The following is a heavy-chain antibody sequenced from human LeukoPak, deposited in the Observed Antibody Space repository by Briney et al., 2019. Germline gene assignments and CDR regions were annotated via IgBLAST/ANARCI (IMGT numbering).Heavy chain of an antibody. D-gene: IGHD2-15*01. CDR3: AKAPLGYCSGGNCYPFDS. CDR1: GFTFSSYA. Sequence: GGSLRLSCAASGFTFSSYAMAWVRQVPGKGLERVSGIRANGGVTYHADSVKGRFTISRDNSKNMLYLQMNSLRAEDTAVYYCAKAPLGYCSGGNCYPFDSWGRGTLVTVSS. CDR2: IRANGGVT. V-gene: IGHV3-23*01. J-gene: IGHJ4*02.